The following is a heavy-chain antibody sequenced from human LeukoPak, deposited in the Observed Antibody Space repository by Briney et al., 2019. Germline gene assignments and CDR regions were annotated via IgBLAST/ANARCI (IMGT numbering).Heavy chain of an antibody. D-gene: IGHD6-13*01. CDR2: IYYSGST. Sequence: SETLSLTCTVSGGSISNYYWSWIRQPPGKGLEWIGYIYYSGSTNYNPSLKSRVTISEDTSNNQLSLKLSSVTAADTAGYYCARLMGGYSSSWYSVDYWGQGTLVTVSS. V-gene: IGHV4-59*01. J-gene: IGHJ4*02. CDR1: GGSISNYY. CDR3: ARLMGGYSSSWYSVDY.